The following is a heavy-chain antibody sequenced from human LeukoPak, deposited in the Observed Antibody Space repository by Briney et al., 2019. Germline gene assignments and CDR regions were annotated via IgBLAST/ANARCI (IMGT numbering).Heavy chain of an antibody. Sequence: SETLSLTCAVSGYSISSGYYWGWIRQPPGKGLEWIGSIYHSGSTYYNPSLKSRVTISVDTSKNQFSLKLSSETAADTAVYYCAREGRGCSGGSCYGSAAGDYWGQGTLVTVSS. CDR3: AREGRGCSGGSCYGSAAGDY. CDR2: IYHSGST. V-gene: IGHV4-38-2*02. D-gene: IGHD2-15*01. J-gene: IGHJ4*02. CDR1: GYSISSGYY.